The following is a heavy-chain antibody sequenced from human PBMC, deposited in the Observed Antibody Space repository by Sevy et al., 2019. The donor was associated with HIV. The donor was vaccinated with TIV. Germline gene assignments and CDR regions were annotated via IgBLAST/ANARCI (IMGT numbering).Heavy chain of an antibody. Sequence: GGSLRLSCTASGFKFDDYAMHWVRQPPGKGLAWVSGITWDGGRTGYADSVKGRFIISSENSKSSLYLQMNSLRAEDTALYYCEKDVRRGDILTGYLNYWGQGIHVTVAS. J-gene: IGHJ4*02. CDR1: GFKFDDYA. CDR3: EKDVRRGDILTGYLNY. CDR2: ITWDGGRT. D-gene: IGHD3-9*01. V-gene: IGHV3-9*01.